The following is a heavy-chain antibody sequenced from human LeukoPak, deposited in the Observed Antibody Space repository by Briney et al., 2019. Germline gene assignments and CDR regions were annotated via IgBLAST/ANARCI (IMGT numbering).Heavy chain of an antibody. Sequence: SETLSLTCTVSGGSISSGSYYWSWIRQPAGKGLEWIGRIYTSGSTNYNPSLKSRVTISVDTSKNQFSLKLSSVTAADTAVYYCARHLGARRGYFPYWGQGTLVTVSS. CDR3: ARHLGARRGYFPY. J-gene: IGHJ4*02. V-gene: IGHV4-61*02. CDR2: IYTSGST. CDR1: GGSISSGSYY. D-gene: IGHD2-2*03.